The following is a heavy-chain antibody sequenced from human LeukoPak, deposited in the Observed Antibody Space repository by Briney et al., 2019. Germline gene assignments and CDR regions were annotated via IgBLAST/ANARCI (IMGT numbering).Heavy chain of an antibody. Sequence: GESLKISCKGSGNSFTSYWISWVRQMPGKGLEWMGRIDPSDSYTNYSPSFQGHVTISADKSISTAYLQWSSLKASDTAMYYCARLGGIAAAGAYNWFDPWGQGTLVTVSS. CDR1: GNSFTSYW. J-gene: IGHJ5*02. V-gene: IGHV5-10-1*01. D-gene: IGHD6-13*01. CDR3: ARLGGIAAAGAYNWFDP. CDR2: IDPSDSYT.